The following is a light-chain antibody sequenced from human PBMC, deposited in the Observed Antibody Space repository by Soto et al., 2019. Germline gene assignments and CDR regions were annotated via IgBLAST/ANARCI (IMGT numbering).Light chain of an antibody. J-gene: IGKJ1*01. CDR3: QQYDSSPEWT. Sequence: EIVLTQSPGTLSLSLGERATLSCRASQSVSSSFLAWYQQKPCQAPRLLIHGTSTRATGIPDRFSGSGSGTDFTLTISRLEPEDFAVYYCQQYDSSPEWTFGQGTKVDIK. V-gene: IGKV3-20*01. CDR1: QSVSSSF. CDR2: GTS.